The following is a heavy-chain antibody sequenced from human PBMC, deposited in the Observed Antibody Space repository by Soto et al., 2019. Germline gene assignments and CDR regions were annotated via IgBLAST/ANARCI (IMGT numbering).Heavy chain of an antibody. D-gene: IGHD3-10*01. CDR2: INPNSGGT. CDR3: ARVGGGLASLGYYGMDV. CDR1: GYTFIGYY. J-gene: IGHJ6*02. V-gene: IGHV1-2*04. Sequence: ASVKVSCKASGYTFIGYYIHWVRQAPGQGLEWMGWINPNSGGTNYAQRFQGWVTMTRDRSISTAYMELSRLKSDDTAVYYCARVGGGLASLGYYGMDVWSQGTTVTVSS.